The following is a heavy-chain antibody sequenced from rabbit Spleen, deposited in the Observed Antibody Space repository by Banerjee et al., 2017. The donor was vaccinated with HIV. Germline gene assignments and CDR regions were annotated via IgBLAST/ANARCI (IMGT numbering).Heavy chain of an antibody. V-gene: IGHV1S40*01. Sequence: QQLVESGGGLVKPGASLTLICTASGFSFSSSYDMCWVRLAPGKGLEWIGCIYTGNGKNYYANWMKGRFTVSSDNAQNTVDLQMNSLTAADTATYFCARDGAGSSYFNLWGQGTLVTVS. CDR1: GFSFSSSYD. CDR2: IYTGNGKN. CDR3: ARDGAGSSYFNL. D-gene: IGHD8-1*01. J-gene: IGHJ4*01.